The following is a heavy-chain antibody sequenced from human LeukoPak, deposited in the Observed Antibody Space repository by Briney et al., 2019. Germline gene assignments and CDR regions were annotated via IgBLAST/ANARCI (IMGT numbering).Heavy chain of an antibody. V-gene: IGHV4-61*08. J-gene: IGHJ4*02. CDR2: ITVGGGT. Sequence: SETLSLTCTVSGGSISSGDYYWTWIRQAPGKGPEWIGEITVGGGTYYNPSLKSRVSMSTDTSTSQFSLNLNSVTAADTATYYCATGLHSARLRYWGQGALVTVSS. CDR3: ATGLHSARLRY. CDR1: GGSISSGDYY.